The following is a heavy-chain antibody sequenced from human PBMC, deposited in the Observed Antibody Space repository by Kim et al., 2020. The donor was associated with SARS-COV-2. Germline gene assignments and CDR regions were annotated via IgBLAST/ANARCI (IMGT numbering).Heavy chain of an antibody. CDR3: AKVQMIVVVINAFDI. J-gene: IGHJ3*02. D-gene: IGHD3-22*01. CDR2: ISGSGGST. V-gene: IGHV3-23*01. Sequence: GGSLRLSCAASGFTFSSYAMSWVRQAPGKGLEWVSAISGSGGSTYYADSVKGRFTISRDNSKNTLYLKMNSLRAEDTAVYYCAKVQMIVVVINAFDIWGQGTMVTVSS. CDR1: GFTFSSYA.